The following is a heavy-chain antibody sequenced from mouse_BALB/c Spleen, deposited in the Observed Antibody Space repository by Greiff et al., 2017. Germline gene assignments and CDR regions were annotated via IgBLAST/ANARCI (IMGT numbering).Heavy chain of an antibody. J-gene: IGHJ1*01. CDR2: ISSGGGST. Sequence: EVQLVESGGGLVKPGGSLKLSCAASGFAFSSYDMSWVRQTPEKRLEWVAYISSGGGSTYYPDTVKGRFTISRDNAKNTLYLQMSSLKSEDTAMYYCARYGGYWYFDVWGAGTTVTVSS. V-gene: IGHV5-12-1*01. CDR1: GFAFSSYD. D-gene: IGHD1-1*02. CDR3: ARYGGYWYFDV.